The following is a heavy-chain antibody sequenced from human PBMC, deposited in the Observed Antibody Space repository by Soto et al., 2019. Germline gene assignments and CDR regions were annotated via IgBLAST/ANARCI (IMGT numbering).Heavy chain of an antibody. CDR2: IIPILGIA. D-gene: IGHD4-17*01. CDR3: ARATAYEITVTPGATFYI. J-gene: IGHJ3*02. CDR1: GGTFSSYT. V-gene: IGHV1-69*02. Sequence: QVQLVQSGAEVKKPGSSVKVSCKASGGTFSSYTISWVRQAPGQGLEWMGRIIPILGIANYAQKFQGRVTITADKSTSTAYMELSSLRSEDTAVYYCARATAYEITVTPGATFYIWGQGTMVTVSS.